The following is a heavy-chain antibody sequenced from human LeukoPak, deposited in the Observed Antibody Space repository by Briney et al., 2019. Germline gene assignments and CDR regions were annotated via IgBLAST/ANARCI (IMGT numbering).Heavy chain of an antibody. V-gene: IGHV3-53*01. CDR1: GLTVSRNY. CDR3: AKGGYNDVFDY. Sequence: GGSLRLSCAASGLTVSRNYMSWVRQAPGKGLESVSVIYSGGSTYYAESVRGRFTISRDNSKNTLYLQMNSLRAEDMAVYYCAKGGYNDVFDYWGQGTLVTVSS. CDR2: IYSGGST. D-gene: IGHD5-24*01. J-gene: IGHJ4*02.